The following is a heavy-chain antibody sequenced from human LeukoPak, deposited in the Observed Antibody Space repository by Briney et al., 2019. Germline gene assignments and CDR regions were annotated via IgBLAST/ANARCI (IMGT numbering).Heavy chain of an antibody. V-gene: IGHV4-30-4*01. CDR3: AAAPRVITFGGVIVDNWYFDL. CDR2: IYYSGST. D-gene: IGHD3-16*02. Sequence: KTSETLSLTCTVSGGSISGGDYYWSWIRQPPGKGLEWIGYIYYSGSTYYNPSLKSRVTISVDTSKNQFSLKLSSVTAADTAVYYCAAAPRVITFGGVIVDNWYFDLWGRGTLVTVSS. J-gene: IGHJ2*01. CDR1: GGSISGGDYY.